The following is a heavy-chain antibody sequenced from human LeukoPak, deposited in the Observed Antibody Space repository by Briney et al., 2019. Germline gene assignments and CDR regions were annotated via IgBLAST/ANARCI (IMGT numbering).Heavy chain of an antibody. CDR3: ARVLDYYGSGTRDFDY. CDR1: GYSISTGYY. D-gene: IGHD3-10*01. V-gene: IGHV4-38-2*02. J-gene: IGHJ4*02. CDR2: MYHTGTT. Sequence: SETLSLTCTVSGYSISTGYYWGWIRQPPGKGLEWIGSMYHTGTTPYNPSLRSRFTMSTDTSKNQFSLELRCVTAADTAVYYCARVLDYYGSGTRDFDYWGQGTLVTVSS.